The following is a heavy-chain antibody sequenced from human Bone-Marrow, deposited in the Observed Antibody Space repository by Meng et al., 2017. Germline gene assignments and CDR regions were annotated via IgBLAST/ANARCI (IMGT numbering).Heavy chain of an antibody. CDR1: GGSVSSGSYY. V-gene: IGHV4-61*01. CDR2: IYYSGST. J-gene: IGHJ4*02. Sequence: VPLQESVPRLVRPSETLSLTCTVSGGSVSSGSYYWSWIRQPPGKGLEWIGHIYYSGSTNYNPSLKSRVTISVDTSKNQFSLKLSSVTAADTAVYFCARSSTSPASYFFDYWGQGTLVTVSS. D-gene: IGHD6-6*01. CDR3: ARSSTSPASYFFDY.